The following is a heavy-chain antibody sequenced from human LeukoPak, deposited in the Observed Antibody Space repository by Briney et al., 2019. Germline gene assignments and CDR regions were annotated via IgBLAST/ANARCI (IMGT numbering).Heavy chain of an antibody. CDR2: ISDRGTYI. CDR3: AKDLKAFLEWLKD. CDR1: GFTFSSYS. V-gene: IGHV3-21*04. D-gene: IGHD3-3*01. J-gene: IGHJ4*02. Sequence: KTGGSLRLSCAASGFTFSSYSMNWVRQAPGKGLEWVASISDRGTYIYYADSVKGRFTISRDNAKNSLYLQMNSLRAEDTAVYYCAKDLKAFLEWLKDWGQGTLVTVSS.